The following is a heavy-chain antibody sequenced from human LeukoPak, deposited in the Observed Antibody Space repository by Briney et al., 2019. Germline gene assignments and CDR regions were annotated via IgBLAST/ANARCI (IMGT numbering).Heavy chain of an antibody. D-gene: IGHD3-9*01. Sequence: SETLSLTCTVSGGSISSYYWSCIRQPAGKGLEWIGRIYTSGSTNYNPSLKSRVTMSVDTSKNRFSLKLSSVTAADTAVYYCARGYDILTGQVGAFDIWGQGTMVTVSS. CDR1: GGSISSYY. CDR3: ARGYDILTGQVGAFDI. CDR2: IYTSGST. V-gene: IGHV4-4*07. J-gene: IGHJ3*02.